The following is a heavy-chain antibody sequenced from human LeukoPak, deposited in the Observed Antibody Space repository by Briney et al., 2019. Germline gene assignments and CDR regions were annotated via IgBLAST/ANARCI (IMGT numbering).Heavy chain of an antibody. CDR1: GYTFTSYD. J-gene: IGHJ3*02. D-gene: IGHD3-10*01. Sequence: ASVKVSCKASGYTFTSYDINWVRQATGQGLEWMGWMNPNSGNTGYAQKFQGRVTMTRNTSISTAYMELSSLRSDDTAVYYCARAGTMVRGVLKLVGAFDIWGQGTMVTVSS. CDR3: ARAGTMVRGVLKLVGAFDI. V-gene: IGHV1-8*01. CDR2: MNPNSGNT.